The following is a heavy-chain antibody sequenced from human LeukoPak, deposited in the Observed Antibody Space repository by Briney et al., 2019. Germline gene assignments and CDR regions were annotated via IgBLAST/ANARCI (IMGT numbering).Heavy chain of an antibody. J-gene: IGHJ6*02. V-gene: IGHV4-59*08. CDR2: IYYSGST. CDR1: GGSISSYY. Sequence: PSETLSLTCTVSGGSISSYYWSWIRQPPGKGLEWIGDIYYSGSTNYNPSLKSRVTISVDTSKNQFSLELSSVTAADTAVYYCARHMVRGVGYYYGMDVWGQGTTVTVSS. D-gene: IGHD3-10*01. CDR3: ARHMVRGVGYYYGMDV.